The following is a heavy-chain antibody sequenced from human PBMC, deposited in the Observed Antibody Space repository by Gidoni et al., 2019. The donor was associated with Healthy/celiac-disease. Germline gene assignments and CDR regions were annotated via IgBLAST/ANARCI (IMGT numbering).Heavy chain of an antibody. CDR2: IYYSGST. CDR1: GGSSSSYY. V-gene: IGHV4-59*12. J-gene: IGHJ4*02. CDR3: AREGGDY. Sequence: QVQLQESGPGLVKPSETLSLTCTVSGGSSSSYYWSWIRQPPGKGLEWIGYIYYSGSTNYNPSLKSRVTISVDTSKNQFSLKLSSVTAADTAVYYCAREGGDYWGQGTLVTVSS.